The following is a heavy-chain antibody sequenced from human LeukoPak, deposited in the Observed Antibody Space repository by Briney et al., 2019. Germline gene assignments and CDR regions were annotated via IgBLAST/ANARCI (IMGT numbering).Heavy chain of an antibody. V-gene: IGHV1-18*01. CDR1: GYTFTTYG. Sequence: ASVKVSCKASGYTFTTYGINWVRQAPGQGLEWMGWISVYNGKTRFTQKFQGRLTMTTDTSTSTAHMELRSLRSDDTAVYYCARDRSRTHLFDYWGQGTLVTVSS. CDR3: ARDRSRTHLFDY. J-gene: IGHJ4*02. CDR2: ISVYNGKT. D-gene: IGHD2-15*01.